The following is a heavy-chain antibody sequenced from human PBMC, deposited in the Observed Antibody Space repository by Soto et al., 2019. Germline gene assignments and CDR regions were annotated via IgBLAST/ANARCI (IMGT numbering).Heavy chain of an antibody. J-gene: IGHJ4*02. CDR2: MNPNTGNS. D-gene: IGHD1-1*01. CDR1: GYTFTSYD. Sequence: ASVKVSCKASGYTFTSYDIYWVRQATGQGLEWMGWMNPNTGNSGYAQKFQGRVTMTSDTSISTAHMELSSLRSEDTAVYYCARRAETNGRNGFGADKYYFDFWGQGTLVTVSS. CDR3: ARRAETNGRNGFGADKYYFDF. V-gene: IGHV1-8*01.